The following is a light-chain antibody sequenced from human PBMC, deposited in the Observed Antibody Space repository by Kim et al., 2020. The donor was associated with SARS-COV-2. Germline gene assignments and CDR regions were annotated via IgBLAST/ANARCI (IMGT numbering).Light chain of an antibody. CDR2: GAS. CDR1: QSVSSN. J-gene: IGKJ1*01. CDR3: QQYNNLVA. V-gene: IGKV3-15*01. Sequence: IVMTQSPATLSVSPGERATLSCRASQSVSSNLAWYQQKPGQAPRLLIYGASTRATGIPARFSGSGSGTEFTLTISSLQSEDFAVYYCQQYNNLVAFGQGTKVDIK.